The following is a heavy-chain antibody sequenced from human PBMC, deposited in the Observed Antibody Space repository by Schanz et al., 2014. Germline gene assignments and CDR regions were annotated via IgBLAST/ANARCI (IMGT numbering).Heavy chain of an antibody. CDR1: GFTLSNSD. CDR3: ARDSRPNYDFLTAYYSIDY. Sequence: EVQLVESGGGLVQPGGSLRLSCAASGFTLSNSDMHWVRQGTGKGLEWVSALSGSGGSTYYADSVKGRFTISRDNSKNTLYLQMNSLRAEDTAVYYCARDSRPNYDFLTAYYSIDYWGQGTLVTVSS. CDR2: LSGSGGST. J-gene: IGHJ4*02. D-gene: IGHD3-9*01. V-gene: IGHV3-23*04.